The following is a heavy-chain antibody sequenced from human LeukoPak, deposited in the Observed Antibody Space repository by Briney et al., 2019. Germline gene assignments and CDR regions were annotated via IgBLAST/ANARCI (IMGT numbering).Heavy chain of an antibody. CDR2: ISSDGSTT. Sequence: GGSLRLSCAASGFTFRTYWMHWVRQAPGKGLGWVSCISSDGSTTNYADSVKGRFTISRDNARNSVYLQMNSLGAEDTAVYYCARRGTSSSWAHFDYWGQGTLVTVSS. J-gene: IGHJ4*02. V-gene: IGHV3-74*01. CDR3: ARRGTSSSWAHFDY. D-gene: IGHD6-13*01. CDR1: GFTFRTYW.